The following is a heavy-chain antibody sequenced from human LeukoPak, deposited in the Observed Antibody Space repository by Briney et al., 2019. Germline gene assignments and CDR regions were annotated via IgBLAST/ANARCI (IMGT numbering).Heavy chain of an antibody. CDR3: ARGDCSSTSCSSTPKNWFDP. V-gene: IGHV3-23*01. J-gene: IGHJ5*02. D-gene: IGHD2-2*01. CDR1: GVSFSNYA. CDR2: ISGSGGTT. Sequence: PGGSLRLSCAASGVSFSNYAMSWVRQAPGKGLEWVSPISGSGGTTYYADSVKGRVTISTDNSMNTLYLQMNSLRAEDTAVFYCARGDCSSTSCSSTPKNWFDPWGQGTLVSLSS.